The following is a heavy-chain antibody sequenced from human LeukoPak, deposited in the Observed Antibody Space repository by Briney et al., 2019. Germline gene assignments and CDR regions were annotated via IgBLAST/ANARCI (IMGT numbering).Heavy chain of an antibody. CDR3: ARDTGEMGPYYYYYMDV. J-gene: IGHJ6*03. D-gene: IGHD3-16*01. CDR2: IIPIFGTA. CDR1: GGTFSSCA. V-gene: IGHV1-69*05. Sequence: ASVKVSCKASGGTFSSCAISWVRQAPGQGLEWMGGIIPIFGTANYAQKFQGRVTITTDESTSTAYMELSSLRSEDTAVYYCARDTGEMGPYYYYYMDVWGKGTTVTVSS.